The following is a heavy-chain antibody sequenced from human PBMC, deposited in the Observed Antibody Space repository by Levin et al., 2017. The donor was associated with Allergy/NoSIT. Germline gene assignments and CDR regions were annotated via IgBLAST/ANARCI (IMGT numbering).Heavy chain of an antibody. D-gene: IGHD3-16*02. CDR2: IYYTGST. CDR3: ARGLAGSSRYTLGY. V-gene: IGHV4-59*01. J-gene: IGHJ4*02. Sequence: SETLSLTCIVSGGSISGYYWTWIRQPPGKGLEWIGNIYYTGSTVYNPSLKSRVTISVDTSKNQFSLNLRSVTAADRAGNSCARGLAGSSRYTLGYWGQGTLVTVSS. CDR1: GGSISGYY.